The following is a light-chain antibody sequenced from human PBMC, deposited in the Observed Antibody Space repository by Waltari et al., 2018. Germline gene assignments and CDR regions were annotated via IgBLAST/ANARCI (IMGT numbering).Light chain of an antibody. CDR3: GTWDSSLSGAV. Sequence: QSVLTQPPSVSAAPGQRVTISCSGGSSNIGNNYVSWYRQFPGTAPKLLIHEHPVRPPGIPGRFSGSKAGTSATRDITGLQAGDEADYYCGTWDSSLSGAVFGGGTHLTVL. CDR2: EHP. V-gene: IGLV1-51*02. J-gene: IGLJ7*01. CDR1: SSNIGNNY.